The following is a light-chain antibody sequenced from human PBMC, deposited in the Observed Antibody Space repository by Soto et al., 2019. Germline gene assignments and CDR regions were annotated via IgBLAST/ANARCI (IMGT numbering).Light chain of an antibody. V-gene: IGKV3-15*01. CDR1: QSVSSN. CDR3: QQYNNLPPMT. CDR2: AAS. J-gene: IGKJ1*01. Sequence: EIVIKQSPATLSVYTGERATLSCRASQSVSSNLAWYQQKPGQAPRLLIYAASTGATGIPARFSGSASGTEFTLTISSLQSEDFAVYYCQQYNNLPPMTFGQGTKVDIK.